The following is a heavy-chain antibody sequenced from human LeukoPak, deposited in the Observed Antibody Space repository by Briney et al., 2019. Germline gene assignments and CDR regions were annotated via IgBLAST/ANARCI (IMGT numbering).Heavy chain of an antibody. CDR1: GGTFISYA. D-gene: IGHD3/OR15-3a*01. CDR3: ARDGTVDGAFDI. V-gene: IGHV1-69*13. J-gene: IGHJ3*02. Sequence: ASVKVSCKASGGTFISYAISWVRQAPGQGLEWMGGIIPIFGTANYAQKFQGRVTITADESTSTAYMELSSLRSEDTAVYYCARDGTVDGAFDIWGQGTMVTVSS. CDR2: IIPIFGTA.